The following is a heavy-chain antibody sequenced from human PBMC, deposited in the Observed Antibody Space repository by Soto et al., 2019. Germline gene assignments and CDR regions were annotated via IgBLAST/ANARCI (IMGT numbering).Heavy chain of an antibody. D-gene: IGHD1-26*01. CDR3: DRGRYLDY. CDR1: GYTFTTYG. J-gene: IGHJ4*01. CDR2: ISAYNANT. V-gene: IGHV1-18*01. Sequence: QVHLVQSGAEVKKPGASVKVSCKASGYTFTTYGIAWVRQAPGQGLEWMGWISAYNANTDYAQRLQGRGTITTDTSTSTAHMDLRSLRSDDTAVYYCDRGRYLDYWGQVPWSPSP.